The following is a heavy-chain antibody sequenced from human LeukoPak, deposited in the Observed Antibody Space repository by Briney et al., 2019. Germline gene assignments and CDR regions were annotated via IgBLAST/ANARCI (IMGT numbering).Heavy chain of an antibody. Sequence: SETLSLTCTVSGGSISSYYWSWIRQPAGKGLEWIGRIYTSGSTNYNPSLKSRVTISVDTSKNQFSLKLSSVTAADTAVYYCARDIAEHYDFWSGPTPKGNWFDPWGQGTLVTVSS. D-gene: IGHD3-3*01. CDR2: IYTSGST. CDR3: ARDIAEHYDFWSGPTPKGNWFDP. J-gene: IGHJ5*02. V-gene: IGHV4-4*07. CDR1: GGSISSYY.